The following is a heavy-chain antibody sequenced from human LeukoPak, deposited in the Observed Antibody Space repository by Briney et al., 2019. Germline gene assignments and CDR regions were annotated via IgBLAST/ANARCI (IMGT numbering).Heavy chain of an antibody. V-gene: IGHV4-39*01. J-gene: IGHJ4*02. CDR1: GGSISSRGYY. D-gene: IGHD5-18*01. CDR2: ITYSGST. CDR3: ARRGDSYAVFDY. Sequence: SETLSLTCTVSGGSISSRGYYWGWIRQPPGKGLEWIGTITYSGSTYFSPSVKSRVTMSMDTSKNQFSLKLSSVTAADTAVYYCARRGDSYAVFDYWGQGTLVTVSS.